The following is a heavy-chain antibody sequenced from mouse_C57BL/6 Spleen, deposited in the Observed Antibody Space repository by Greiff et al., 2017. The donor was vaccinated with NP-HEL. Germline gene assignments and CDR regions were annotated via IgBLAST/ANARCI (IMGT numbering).Heavy chain of an antibody. CDR3: ARRTLDDYDGYYAMDY. D-gene: IGHD2-4*01. CDR2: IYPGSGST. J-gene: IGHJ4*01. V-gene: IGHV1-55*01. CDR1: GYTFTSYW. Sequence: QVQLQQSGAELVKPGASVKMSCKASGYTFTSYWITWVKQRPGQGLEWIGDIYPGSGSTNYNEKFKSKATLTVDTSSSTAYMQLSSLTSEDSAVYYCARRTLDDYDGYYAMDYWGQGTSVTVSS.